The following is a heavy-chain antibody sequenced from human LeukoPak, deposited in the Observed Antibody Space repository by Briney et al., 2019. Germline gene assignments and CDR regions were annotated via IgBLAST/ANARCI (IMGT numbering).Heavy chain of an antibody. J-gene: IGHJ4*02. CDR1: GGSISSYY. CDR3: ARTIAIFGLVNDY. CDR2: IAYSGST. Sequence: SETLSLTCTVSGGSISSYYWSWIRQPPGKGLEWIGYIAYSGSTNYNPSLKSRVTISVDTSKNQFSLKLSSVTAADTAVYYCARTIAIFGLVNDYWGQGTLVTVSS. V-gene: IGHV4-59*12. D-gene: IGHD3/OR15-3a*01.